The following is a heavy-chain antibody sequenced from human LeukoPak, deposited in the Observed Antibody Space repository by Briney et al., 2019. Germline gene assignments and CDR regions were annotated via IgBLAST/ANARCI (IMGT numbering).Heavy chain of an antibody. J-gene: IGHJ4*02. Sequence: PSETLSLTCALYDGPFGGYHWTWIRQPPGKRLEWILGITYGGTTNYNPSLRSLLTVSVDTCKKPFSLWLSSLSASDTASYYIVRGRYCSSAHCYDYLDLWGRGTHVSV. CDR2: ITYGGTT. D-gene: IGHD2-2*01. CDR1: DGPFGGYH. CDR3: VRGRYCSSAHCYDYLDL. V-gene: IGHV4-34*01.